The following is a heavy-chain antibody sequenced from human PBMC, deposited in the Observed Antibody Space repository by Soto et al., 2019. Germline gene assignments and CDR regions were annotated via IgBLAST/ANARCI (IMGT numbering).Heavy chain of an antibody. CDR1: GFTFSSYA. D-gene: IGHD6-19*01. Sequence: PVGSLRLSCAASGFTFSSYAMSWVRQAPGKGLEWVSAISGSGGSTYYADSVKGRFTISRDNSKNTLYLQMNSLRAEDTAVYYCAKVIRSPIAVAGTGDDAFDIWGQGTMVTVSS. V-gene: IGHV3-23*01. CDR2: ISGSGGST. J-gene: IGHJ3*02. CDR3: AKVIRSPIAVAGTGDDAFDI.